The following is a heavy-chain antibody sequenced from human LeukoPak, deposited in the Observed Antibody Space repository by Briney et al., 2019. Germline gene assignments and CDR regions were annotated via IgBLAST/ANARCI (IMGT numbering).Heavy chain of an antibody. J-gene: IGHJ4*02. CDR2: ISSSGSTI. CDR1: GFTFSDYY. D-gene: IGHD3-22*01. Sequence: PGGSLRLSCAASGFTFSDYYMSWIRQAPGEGLEWVSYISSSGSTIYYADSVKGRFTISRDNAKNSLYLQMNSLRAEDTAVYYCAREGTQTYYYDSSGYYYGYWGQGTLVTVSS. V-gene: IGHV3-11*04. CDR3: AREGTQTYYYDSSGYYYGY.